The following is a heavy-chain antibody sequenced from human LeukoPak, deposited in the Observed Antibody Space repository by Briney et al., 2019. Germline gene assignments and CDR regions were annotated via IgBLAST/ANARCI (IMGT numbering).Heavy chain of an antibody. CDR2: ISGSGGSGG. V-gene: IGHV3-23*01. CDR1: GFTFSNYA. D-gene: IGHD6-13*01. Sequence: GGSLRLSCAASGFTFSNYAMNWVRQAPGKGLEWVSFISGSGGSGGNYADSVKGRFTISRDNSKNTLYLQMNSPRVEDTAVYYCATSKQQVIPRYFDFWGQGTLVAVSS. J-gene: IGHJ4*02. CDR3: ATSKQQVIPRYFDF.